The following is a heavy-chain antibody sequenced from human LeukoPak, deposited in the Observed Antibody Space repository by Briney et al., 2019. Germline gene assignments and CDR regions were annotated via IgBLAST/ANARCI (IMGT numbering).Heavy chain of an antibody. J-gene: IGHJ4*02. CDR1: GFTFSSYA. Sequence: PGGSLRLSCAASGFTFSSYAMSWVRQAPGKGLEWVSAIGGSGGSTYYADSVKGRFTISRDNSKNTLYLQMNSLRAEDTAVYYCAKSIVVVPAAKDYWGQGTLVTVSS. CDR2: IGGSGGST. D-gene: IGHD2-2*01. V-gene: IGHV3-23*01. CDR3: AKSIVVVPAAKDY.